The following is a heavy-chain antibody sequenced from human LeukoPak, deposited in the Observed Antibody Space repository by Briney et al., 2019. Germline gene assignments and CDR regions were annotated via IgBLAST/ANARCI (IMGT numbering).Heavy chain of an antibody. CDR2: ICTSGST. CDR3: ARGEWSGSYNWFDP. D-gene: IGHD3-3*01. J-gene: IGHJ5*02. CDR1: GGSLSSGSYY. V-gene: IGHV4-61*02. Sequence: SQTLSLTCTVSGGSLSSGSYYWSWIRQPAGKGLEWIGRICTSGSTNYNPSLKSRVTISVDTSKNQFSLKLSSVTAADTAVYYCARGEWSGSYNWFDPWGQGTLVTVSS.